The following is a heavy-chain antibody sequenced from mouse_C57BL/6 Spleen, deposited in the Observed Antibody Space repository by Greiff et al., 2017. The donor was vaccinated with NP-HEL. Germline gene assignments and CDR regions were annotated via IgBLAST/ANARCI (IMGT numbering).Heavy chain of an antibody. CDR2: IHPNSGST. V-gene: IGHV1-64*01. CDR1: GYTFTRYW. CDR3: ARSRLSFDY. Sequence: QVQLQQPGAELVKPGASVKLSCKASGYTFTRYWMHWLKQRPGQGIEWIGMIHPNSGSTNYNEKFKSKATLPVDKSSSTAYMQLSSLTSEDSAVYYCARSRLSFDYWGQGTTLTVSS. J-gene: IGHJ2*01. D-gene: IGHD1-2*01.